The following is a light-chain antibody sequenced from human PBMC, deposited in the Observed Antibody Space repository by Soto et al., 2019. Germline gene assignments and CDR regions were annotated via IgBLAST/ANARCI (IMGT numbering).Light chain of an antibody. Sequence: ELVMTQSPAPLSASPGERATLSCRASQSVITNVAWYQQKPGQAPRLLIYGASTRATGIPARFSGSGSGTEFTLTISSLQSEDFAVYYCQQRSDWPSTFGGGTKVQIK. CDR1: QSVITN. J-gene: IGKJ4*01. V-gene: IGKV3-15*01. CDR2: GAS. CDR3: QQRSDWPST.